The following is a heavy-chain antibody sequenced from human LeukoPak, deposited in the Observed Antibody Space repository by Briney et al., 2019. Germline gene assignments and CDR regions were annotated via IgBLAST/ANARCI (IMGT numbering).Heavy chain of an antibody. J-gene: IGHJ4*02. V-gene: IGHV3-48*03. CDR1: GFTFSSFE. Sequence: PGGSLRLSCAVSGFTFSSFEMNWVRQAPGKGLEWVSYISSSGGTIYYADSVKGRFTISRDNAKNSLYLEMNSLRAEDTAVYYCARDGGWDCSGTSCYALIFDYWGQGTLVTVSS. CDR3: ARDGGWDCSGTSCYALIFDY. D-gene: IGHD2-2*01. CDR2: ISSSGGTI.